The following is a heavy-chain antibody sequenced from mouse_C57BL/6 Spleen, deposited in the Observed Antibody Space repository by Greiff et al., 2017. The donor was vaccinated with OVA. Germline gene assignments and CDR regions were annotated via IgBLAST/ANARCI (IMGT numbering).Heavy chain of an antibody. Sequence: QVQLQQSGAELARPGASVKLSCKASGYTFTSYGISWVKQRTGQGLEWIGEIYPRSGNTYYNEKFKGKATLTADKSSSTAYMELRSLTSEDSAVYFCARGDGSEYFDVWGTGTTVTVSS. D-gene: IGHD1-1*01. CDR3: ARGDGSEYFDV. J-gene: IGHJ1*03. V-gene: IGHV1-81*01. CDR1: GYTFTSYG. CDR2: IYPRSGNT.